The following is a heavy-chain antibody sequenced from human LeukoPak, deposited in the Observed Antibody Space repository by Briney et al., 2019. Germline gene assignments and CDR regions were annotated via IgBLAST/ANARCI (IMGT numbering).Heavy chain of an antibody. CDR2: ISYDGSNK. D-gene: IGHD2-2*01. CDR3: ASVCTTSCYEYYYYGMDV. CDR1: GFTFSSYA. J-gene: IGHJ6*02. Sequence: GGSLRLSCAASGFTFSSYAMHWVRQAPGKGLEWVAVISYDGSNKYYADSVKGRFTISRDNSKNTLYLQMNSLRAEDTAVYYCASVCTTSCYEYYYYGMDVWGQGTTVTVSS. V-gene: IGHV3-30-3*01.